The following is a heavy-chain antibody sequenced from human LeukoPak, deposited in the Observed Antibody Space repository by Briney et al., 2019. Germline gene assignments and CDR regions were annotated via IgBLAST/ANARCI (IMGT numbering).Heavy chain of an antibody. CDR3: ARSTHSSADY. Sequence: PGGSLRLSCAASGFTFSDYYMTWIRQAPGKGLEWVSYISSRGGNIYYADSVKGRFTVSRDNAKNSMYLQMNSLRDEDTAVYYCARSTHSSADYWGQGTLVTVSS. J-gene: IGHJ4*02. CDR1: GFTFSDYY. D-gene: IGHD6-25*01. CDR2: ISSRGGNI. V-gene: IGHV3-11*04.